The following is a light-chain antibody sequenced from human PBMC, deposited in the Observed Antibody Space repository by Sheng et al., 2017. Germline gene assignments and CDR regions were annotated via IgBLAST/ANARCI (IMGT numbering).Light chain of an antibody. CDR3: QQYNNRPPWT. CDR1: QSISSN. CDR2: GAS. Sequence: EIVMTQSPVTLSVSPGDTATLSCRASQSISSNLAWYQQKPGQAPRLLIYGASTRATGIPARVSGSGSGTEFTLTISSLQSEDFAVYYCQQYNNRPPWTFGQGTKVE. V-gene: IGKV3-15*01. J-gene: IGKJ1*01.